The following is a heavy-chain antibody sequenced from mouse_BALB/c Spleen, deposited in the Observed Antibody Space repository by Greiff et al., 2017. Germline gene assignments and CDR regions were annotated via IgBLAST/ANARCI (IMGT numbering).Heavy chain of an antibody. CDR2: IWGDGST. CDR1: GFSLTGYG. J-gene: IGHJ4*01. D-gene: IGHD2-4*01. V-gene: IGHV2-6-7*01. Sequence: QVQLKESGPGLVAPSQSLSITCTVSGFSLTGYGVNWVRQPPGKGLEWLGMIWGDGSTDYNSALKSRLSISKDNSKSQVFLKMNSLQTDDTARYYCASPYDYDDYAMDYWGQGTSVTVSS. CDR3: ASPYDYDDYAMDY.